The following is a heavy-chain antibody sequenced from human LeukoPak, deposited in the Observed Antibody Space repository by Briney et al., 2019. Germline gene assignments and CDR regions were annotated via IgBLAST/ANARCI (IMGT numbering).Heavy chain of an antibody. CDR2: ISSSGSTI. CDR3: ARDGSQAKTYYDFWSGPGWTYYYYGMDV. V-gene: IGHV3-11*01. CDR1: GFTFSDYY. J-gene: IGHJ6*02. Sequence: GGSLRLSCAASGFTFSDYYMSWIRQAPGKGLEWVSYISSSGSTIYYADSVKGRFTISRDNAKNSLYLQMNSLRAEDTAVYYCARDGSQAKTYYDFWSGPGWTYYYYGMDVWGQGTTVTVSS. D-gene: IGHD3-3*01.